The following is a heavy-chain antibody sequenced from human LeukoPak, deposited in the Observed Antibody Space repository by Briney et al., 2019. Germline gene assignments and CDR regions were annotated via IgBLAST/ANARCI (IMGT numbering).Heavy chain of an antibody. D-gene: IGHD2-15*01. J-gene: IGHJ4*02. Sequence: GGSLRLSCAASGFTFSSYAMHWVRQAPGKGLEWVAVISYDGSNKYYADSVKGRFTISRDNSKNTLYLQMNSLRAEDTAVYYCARDMWDIVVVVAAFHNPYFDYWGQGTLVTVSS. CDR1: GFTFSSYA. V-gene: IGHV3-30*04. CDR2: ISYDGSNK. CDR3: ARDMWDIVVVVAAFHNPYFDY.